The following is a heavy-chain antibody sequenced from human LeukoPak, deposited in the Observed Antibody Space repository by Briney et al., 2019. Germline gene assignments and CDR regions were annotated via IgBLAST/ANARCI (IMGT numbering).Heavy chain of an antibody. D-gene: IGHD4-11*01. Sequence: GGSLRLSCAESGFAICNNDMSWVGQAPGKGVEWVSTITSTGVSTFYADSVKGGFSISRDNSRNSLFLERNSLRDDATALYFCALVMGAYSVNLLTQPFINGGQGTRVTVSS. CDR3: ALVMGAYSVNLLTQPFIN. V-gene: IGHV3-23*01. J-gene: IGHJ4*02. CDR1: GFAICNND. CDR2: ITSTGVST.